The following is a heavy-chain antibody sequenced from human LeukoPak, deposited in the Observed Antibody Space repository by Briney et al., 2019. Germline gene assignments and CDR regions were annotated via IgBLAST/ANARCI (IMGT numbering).Heavy chain of an antibody. CDR1: GFTFSTFA. J-gene: IGHJ6*04. CDR3: AEHGITMIGGV. Sequence: GGSLRLSCAASGFTFSTFAMVWVRQPPGKGLEWVSSIFPSGGEIHYADSVRGRFTISRDNSKSTLSLQMNSLRAEDTAVYYCAEHGITMIGGVWGKGTTVTISS. CDR2: IFPSGGEI. V-gene: IGHV3-23*01. D-gene: IGHD3-10*02.